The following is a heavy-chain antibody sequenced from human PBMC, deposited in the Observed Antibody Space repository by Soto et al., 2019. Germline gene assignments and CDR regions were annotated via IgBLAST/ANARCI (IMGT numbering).Heavy chain of an antibody. CDR2: TSFDGSHE. J-gene: IGHJ4*02. Sequence: LRLSCAASGFIFSDFGMSWVRQAPGKGLEWVAVTSFDGSHEYYAASAKGRFTISRDNSKNMLLLQMDNVRAEDTAVYYCAKSPSKARDYEVLAGYSGYFDSWGLGTLVTVSS. CDR1: GFIFSDFG. CDR3: AKSPSKARDYEVLAGYSGYFDS. V-gene: IGHV3-30*18. D-gene: IGHD3-9*01.